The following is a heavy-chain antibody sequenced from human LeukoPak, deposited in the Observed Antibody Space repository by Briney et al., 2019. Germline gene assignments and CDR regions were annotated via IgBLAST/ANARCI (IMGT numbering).Heavy chain of an antibody. V-gene: IGHV5-51*01. Sequence: ESLKISCKGSGYSFTSYWIGWVRQMPGKGLEWMGIIYPGDSDTRYSPSFQGQVTISADKSISTAYLQWSSLKASDTAMYYCARHGGNYYDSSGYYYGYWGQGTLVTVSS. D-gene: IGHD3-22*01. CDR2: IYPGDSDT. CDR3: ARHGGNYYDSSGYYYGY. J-gene: IGHJ4*02. CDR1: GYSFTSYW.